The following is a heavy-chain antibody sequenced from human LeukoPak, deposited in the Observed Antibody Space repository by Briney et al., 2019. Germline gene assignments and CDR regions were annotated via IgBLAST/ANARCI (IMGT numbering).Heavy chain of an antibody. CDR3: AGATSMVRGVIGY. CDR1: GGSFSGYY. V-gene: IGHV4-34*01. J-gene: IGHJ4*02. D-gene: IGHD3-10*01. Sequence: PSETLSLTCAVYGGSFSGYYWSWIRQPPGKGLEWIGEINHSGSTNYNPSLKSRVTISVDTSKNQFSLKLSSVTAADTAVYYCAGATSMVRGVIGYWGQGTLVTVSS. CDR2: INHSGST.